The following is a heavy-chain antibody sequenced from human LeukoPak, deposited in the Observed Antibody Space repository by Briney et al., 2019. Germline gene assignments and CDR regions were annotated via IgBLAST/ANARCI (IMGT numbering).Heavy chain of an antibody. CDR2: ISAYNGNT. CDR1: GYTFTSYG. D-gene: IGHD2-15*01. Sequence: ASVKVSCKASGYTFTSYGISWVRQAPGQGLEWMGWISAYNGNTNYARKLQGRVTMTTDTSTSTAYMELRSLRSDDTAVYYCARDYQYCSGGSCGYYWGQGTLVTVSS. V-gene: IGHV1-18*01. J-gene: IGHJ4*02. CDR3: ARDYQYCSGGSCGYY.